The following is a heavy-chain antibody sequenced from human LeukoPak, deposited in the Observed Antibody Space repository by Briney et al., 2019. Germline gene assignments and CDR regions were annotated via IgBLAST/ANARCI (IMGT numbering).Heavy chain of an antibody. CDR2: ISAYNGNT. Sequence: ASVKVSCKASGYTFTSYGISWVRQAPGQGLEWMGWISAYNGNTNYAQKLQSRVTMTTGTSTSTAYTELRSLRSDDTAVYYCARGGKIWFGELFDAFDIWGQGTMVTVSS. CDR3: ARGGKIWFGELFDAFDI. V-gene: IGHV1-18*01. CDR1: GYTFTSYG. J-gene: IGHJ3*02. D-gene: IGHD3-10*01.